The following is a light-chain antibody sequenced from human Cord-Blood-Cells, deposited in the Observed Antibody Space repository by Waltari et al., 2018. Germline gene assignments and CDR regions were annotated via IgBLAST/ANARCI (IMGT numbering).Light chain of an antibody. CDR2: EVS. CDR3: CSYAGSSTPSYV. CDR1: SSDVGSYNL. J-gene: IGLJ1*01. Sequence: QSALTQPASVSGSPGQSITISCTGTSSDVGSYNLVSWYQQHPGKAPKLMIYEVSKRPSGVSNRFSGAHAGNTASLTSSGRQAEDEADYYCCSYAGSSTPSYVFGTGTKVTVL. V-gene: IGLV2-23*02.